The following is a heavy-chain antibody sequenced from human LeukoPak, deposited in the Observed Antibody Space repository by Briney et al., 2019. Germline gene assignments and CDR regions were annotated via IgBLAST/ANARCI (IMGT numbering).Heavy chain of an antibody. J-gene: IGHJ5*02. CDR1: GGSISSYY. V-gene: IGHV4-59*01. D-gene: IGHD7-27*01. CDR2: IYYSGST. CDR3: ARAWGSGVDP. Sequence: SETLSLTCTVSGGSISSYYWSWIRQPPGKGLEWIGYIYYSGSTNYNPSLKSRVTISVDTSKNQFSLKLSSVTAADTAVYYCARAWGSGVDPWGQGTLVTVSS.